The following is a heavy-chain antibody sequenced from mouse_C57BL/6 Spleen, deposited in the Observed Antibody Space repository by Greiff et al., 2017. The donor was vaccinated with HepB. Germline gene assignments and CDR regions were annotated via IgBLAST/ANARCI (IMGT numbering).Heavy chain of an antibody. CDR2: IDPEDGDT. CDR1: GFNIKDYY. CDR3: TTSLLPHPGFAY. V-gene: IGHV14-1*01. D-gene: IGHD1-1*01. J-gene: IGHJ3*01. Sequence: EVQLQQSGAELVRPGASVKLSCTASGFNIKDYYMHWVKQRPEQGLEWIGRIDPEDGDTEYAPKFQGKATMTADTSSNTAYLQLSSLTSEDTAVYYCTTSLLPHPGFAYWGQGTLVTVSA.